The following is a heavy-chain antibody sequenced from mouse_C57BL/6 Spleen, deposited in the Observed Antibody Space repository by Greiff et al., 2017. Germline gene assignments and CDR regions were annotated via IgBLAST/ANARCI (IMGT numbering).Heavy chain of an antibody. D-gene: IGHD4-1*01. CDR1: GYTFTSYW. Sequence: QVQLQQPGTELVKPGASVKLSCKASGYTFTSYWMHWVKQRPGQGLEWIGNINPSNGGTNYNEKFKSKATLTVDQSSSTAYMQLISLTSEDSAVYYCGRGTGIGAWFAYWGQGTLVTVSA. J-gene: IGHJ3*01. V-gene: IGHV1-53*01. CDR2: INPSNGGT. CDR3: GRGTGIGAWFAY.